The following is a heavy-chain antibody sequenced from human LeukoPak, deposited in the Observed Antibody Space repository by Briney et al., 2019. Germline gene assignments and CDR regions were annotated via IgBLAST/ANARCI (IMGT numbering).Heavy chain of an antibody. J-gene: IGHJ5*02. CDR1: GGTFSSYA. CDR2: IIPIFGTA. V-gene: IGHV1-69*05. Sequence: GASVKVSCKASGGTFSSYAISWVRQAPGQGLEWMGRIIPIFGTANYAQKFQGRVTITTDESTSTAYMELSSLRSEDTAVYCCARVIDDFWSGPLKSKSWFDPWGQGTLVTVSS. CDR3: ARVIDDFWSGPLKSKSWFDP. D-gene: IGHD3-3*01.